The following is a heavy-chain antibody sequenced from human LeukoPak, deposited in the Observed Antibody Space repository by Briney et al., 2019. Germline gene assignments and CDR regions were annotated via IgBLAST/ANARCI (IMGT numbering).Heavy chain of an antibody. J-gene: IGHJ4*02. V-gene: IGHV3-21*01. CDR3: ARDHNYAFDN. Sequence: GGSLRLSCAASGFTFSTHNMCWVRQAPGKGLEWVSSISTTSYIYYADSLKGRFTISRDNAKNSLYLQMNSLRVEDTAVYYCARDHNYAFDNWGQGTLVSVAS. D-gene: IGHD1-1*01. CDR1: GFTFSTHN. CDR2: ISTTSYI.